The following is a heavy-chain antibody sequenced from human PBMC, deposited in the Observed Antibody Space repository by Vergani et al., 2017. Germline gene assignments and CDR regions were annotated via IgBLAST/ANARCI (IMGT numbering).Heavy chain of an antibody. D-gene: IGHD6-6*01. V-gene: IGHV3-23*01. J-gene: IGHJ1*01. CDR1: GFTFTAHG. CDR3: AKDRAEYSSSITEYFQH. CDR2: ISGSGGST. Sequence: EVQLLESGGGSAQPGESLRLSCVASGFTFTAHGLNWVRQAPGKGLEWVSAISGSGGSTYYADSVKGRFTISRDNSKNTLYLQMNSLRAEDTAVYYCAKDRAEYSSSITEYFQHWGQGTLVTVSS.